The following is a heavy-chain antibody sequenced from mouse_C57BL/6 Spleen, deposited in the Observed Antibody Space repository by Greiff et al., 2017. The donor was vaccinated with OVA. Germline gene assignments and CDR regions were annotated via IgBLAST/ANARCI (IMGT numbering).Heavy chain of an antibody. CDR3: ARYYGGLDY. J-gene: IGHJ2*01. V-gene: IGHV1-69*01. CDR2: IDPSDSYT. CDR1: GYTFTSYW. Sequence: QVQLQQPGAELVMPGASVKLSCKASGYTFTSYWMHRVKQRPGQGLEWIGEIDPSDSYTNYNQKFKGKSTLTVDKSSSTAYMQLSSLTSEDAAVYYCARYYGGLDYWGQGTTLTVSS. D-gene: IGHD1-1*01.